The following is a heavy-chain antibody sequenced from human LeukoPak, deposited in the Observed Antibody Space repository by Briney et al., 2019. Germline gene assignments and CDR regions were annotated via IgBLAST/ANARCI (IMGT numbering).Heavy chain of an antibody. J-gene: IGHJ4*02. V-gene: IGHV3-30*18. D-gene: IGHD5-18*01. CDR1: GFTFSSYG. Sequence: PGGSLRLSCAASGFTFSSYGMHWVRQAPGKGLEWVAVISYDGSNKYYADSVKGRFTISRDNSKNTLYLQMNSLRAEDTAVYYCAKDPAMAAIQLWFGTVDYWGQGTLVTVSS. CDR3: AKDPAMAAIQLWFGTVDY. CDR2: ISYDGSNK.